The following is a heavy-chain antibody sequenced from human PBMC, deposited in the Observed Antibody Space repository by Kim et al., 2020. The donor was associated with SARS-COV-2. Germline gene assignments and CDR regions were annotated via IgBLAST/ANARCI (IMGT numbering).Heavy chain of an antibody. CDR1: GFTWDDYT. J-gene: IGHJ4*02. V-gene: IGHV3-43*01. CDR2: ISWDGGST. D-gene: IGHD3-22*01. Sequence: GGSLRLSCSASGFTWDDYTMHWVRQSPGKGLECVSLISWDGGSTYYSDSVKGRFTISRDNSKHSLHLQMNSLRTEDTALYYCAKSRVGYDSSGYYDYWGQGTLVTVSS. CDR3: AKSRVGYDSSGYYDY.